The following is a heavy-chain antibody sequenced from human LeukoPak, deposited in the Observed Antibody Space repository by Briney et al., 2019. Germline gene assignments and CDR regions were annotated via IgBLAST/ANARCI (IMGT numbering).Heavy chain of an antibody. Sequence: GGSLRLSCAASGFTFSSYGMHWVRQAPGKGLEWVAVISYDGSNKYYADSVKGRFTISRDNSKNTLYLQMNSLRAEDTAVYYRAVLRGYSYGTFDYWGQGTLVTVSS. J-gene: IGHJ4*02. D-gene: IGHD5-18*01. CDR2: ISYDGSNK. V-gene: IGHV3-30*03. CDR1: GFTFSSYG. CDR3: AVLRGYSYGTFDY.